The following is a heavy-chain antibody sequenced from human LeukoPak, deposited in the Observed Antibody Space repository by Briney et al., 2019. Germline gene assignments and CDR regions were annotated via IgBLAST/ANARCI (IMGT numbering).Heavy chain of an antibody. CDR1: GFTFSSYG. CDR2: ISYDGSNK. V-gene: IGHV3-30*18. J-gene: IGHJ4*02. CDR3: AKGPILYCGGDCYSDSFDY. Sequence: GGSLRLSCAASGFTFSSYGMHWVRQAPGKGLEWVAVISYDGSNKYCADSVKGRLTISRDNSKNTLYLQMNSLRAEDTAVYYCAKGPILYCGGDCYSDSFDYWGQGTLVTVSS. D-gene: IGHD2-21*02.